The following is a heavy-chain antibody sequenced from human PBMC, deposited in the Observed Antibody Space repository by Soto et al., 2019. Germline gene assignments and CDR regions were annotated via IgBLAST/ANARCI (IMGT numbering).Heavy chain of an antibody. V-gene: IGHV3-33*01. CDR3: ARDDDFDDNGLDY. Sequence: QVQLVESGGGVVQPGTSLRLSCAASGFTFSRFGMHWVRQAPGKGLEWVGVILNDGSNEKYADSVKGRFTISRDNSKTTLYLQMNSLRAEDTAVYYCARDDDFDDNGLDYWGQGTLVTVSS. D-gene: IGHD4-17*01. CDR1: GFTFSRFG. J-gene: IGHJ4*02. CDR2: ILNDGSNE.